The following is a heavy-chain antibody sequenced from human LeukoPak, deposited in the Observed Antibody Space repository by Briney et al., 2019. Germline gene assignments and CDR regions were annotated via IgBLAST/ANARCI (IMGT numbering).Heavy chain of an antibody. V-gene: IGHV4-38-2*02. D-gene: IGHD6-13*01. CDR2: IYYSGST. CDR3: ARIPGIAAAGTSPNSFDI. CDR1: GYSISSGYY. Sequence: SETLSLTCTVSGYSISSGYYWGWIRQPPGKGLEWIGSIYYSGSTYYSPSLKSRVTISLDTSKNQFSLKLSSVTAADTAVYYCARIPGIAAAGTSPNSFDIWGQGTMVTVSS. J-gene: IGHJ3*02.